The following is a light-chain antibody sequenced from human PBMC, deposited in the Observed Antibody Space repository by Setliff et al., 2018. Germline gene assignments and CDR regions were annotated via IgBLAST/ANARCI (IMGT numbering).Light chain of an antibody. CDR1: SSDVGGYNY. Sequence: QSVLTQPRSVSGSPGQSVTISCTGTSSDVGGYNYVSWYQQHPGKAPELIIYEVTKRTPGVSSRLSGSKSDNTASLTISGLQAEDEADYYCCSYGGNYYVFGTGTKVTVL. CDR2: EVT. J-gene: IGLJ1*01. CDR3: CSYGGNYYV. V-gene: IGLV2-11*01.